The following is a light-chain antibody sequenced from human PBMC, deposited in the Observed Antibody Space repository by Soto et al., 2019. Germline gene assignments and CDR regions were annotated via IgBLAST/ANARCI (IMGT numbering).Light chain of an antibody. CDR2: SAS. CDR3: PERHSAPLT. CDR1: QSISIH. J-gene: IGKJ4*01. V-gene: IGKV1-39*01. Sequence: QMTQSPSSLFASVRDRATSSCRTSQSISIHLNWYHQKVGQNPRLHIYSASTLQSEVTPRFRGSGSGTEFPLSISVRAREGFATYCCPERHSAPLTLGGGNK.